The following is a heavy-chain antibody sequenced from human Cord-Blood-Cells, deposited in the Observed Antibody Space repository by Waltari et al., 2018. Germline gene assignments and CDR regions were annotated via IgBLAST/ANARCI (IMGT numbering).Heavy chain of an antibody. Sequence: QVQLQESGPGLVKPSETLSLTCAVSGYSISRGYYWGWIRQPPGKGLEWIGSIYHSGSTYYNPSLKSRVTISVDTSKNQFSLKLSSVTAADTAVYYCARDIVVVVAATHYYYYGMDVWGQGTTVTVSS. D-gene: IGHD2-15*01. CDR2: IYHSGST. J-gene: IGHJ6*02. CDR1: GYSISRGYY. V-gene: IGHV4-38-2*02. CDR3: ARDIVVVVAATHYYYYGMDV.